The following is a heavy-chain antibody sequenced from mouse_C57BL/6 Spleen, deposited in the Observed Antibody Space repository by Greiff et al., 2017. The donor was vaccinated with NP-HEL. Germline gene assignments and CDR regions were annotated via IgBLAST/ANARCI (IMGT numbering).Heavy chain of an antibody. V-gene: IGHV1-55*01. CDR3: TRDSNNIFDY. D-gene: IGHD2-5*01. Sequence: VQLQQPGAELVKPGASVKMSCKASGYTFTSYWITWVKQRPGQGLEWIGDIYPGSGSTNYNEKFKSKATLTVDTSSSTAYMQLSSLTSDYAAVYCCTRDSNNIFDYWGQGTTLTVSS. J-gene: IGHJ2*01. CDR2: IYPGSGST. CDR1: GYTFTSYW.